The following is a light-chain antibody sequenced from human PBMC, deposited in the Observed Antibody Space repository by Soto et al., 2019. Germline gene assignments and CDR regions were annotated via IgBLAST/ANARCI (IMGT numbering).Light chain of an antibody. CDR1: SSNVGRNS. V-gene: IGLV1-44*01. J-gene: IGLJ1*01. CDR3: ATWDDYPNVYV. Sequence: QSVLTQPPSASGTPGQGLTISCSGSSSNVGRNSVTWYQQLPGTAPKLLIYGNNQRPSGVPDRFSGSKSGTSASLAISGLQSEDEADYYCATWDDYPNVYVFGTGTKVTVL. CDR2: GNN.